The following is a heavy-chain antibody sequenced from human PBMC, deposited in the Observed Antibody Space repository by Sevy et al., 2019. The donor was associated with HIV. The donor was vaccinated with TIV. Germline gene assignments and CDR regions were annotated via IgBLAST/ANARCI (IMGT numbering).Heavy chain of an antibody. Sequence: GGSLTLSCAASGFTFSSYAMSWVRHAPGKGLEWVSVISGSGGNTYYADSVKGRFAISRDNAKNSLYLQMNSLRDEDTAVYYCARDAYHDSSGSADFDYWGQGTQVTVSS. CDR2: ISGSGGNT. J-gene: IGHJ4*02. CDR1: GFTFSSYA. CDR3: ARDAYHDSSGSADFDY. V-gene: IGHV3-23*01. D-gene: IGHD3-22*01.